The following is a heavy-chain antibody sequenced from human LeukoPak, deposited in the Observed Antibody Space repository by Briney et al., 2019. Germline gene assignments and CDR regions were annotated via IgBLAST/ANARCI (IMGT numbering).Heavy chain of an antibody. CDR3: ARSMCSSTSCYDI. J-gene: IGHJ3*02. Sequence: ASVKVSCKASGYTFTSYDINWVRQATGQGLEWMGWMNPNSGNTGYAQKFQGRVTMTRNTSISTAYMELSSLRSEGTAVYYCARSMCSSTSCYDIWGQGTMVTVSS. CDR1: GYTFTSYD. D-gene: IGHD2-2*01. V-gene: IGHV1-8*01. CDR2: MNPNSGNT.